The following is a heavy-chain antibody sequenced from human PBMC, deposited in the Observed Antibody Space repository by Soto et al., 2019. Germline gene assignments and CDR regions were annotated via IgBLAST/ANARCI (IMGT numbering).Heavy chain of an antibody. V-gene: IGHV4-34*01. D-gene: IGHD6-19*01. J-gene: IGHJ6*03. CDR1: GGSFSGYY. CDR3: ARERSVAGMSHYYYMDV. CDR2: INHSGST. Sequence: SETLSLTCAVYGGSFSGYYWSWIRQPPGKGLEWIGEINHSGSTNYNPSLKSRVTISVDTSKNQFSLKLSSVTAADTAVYYCARERSVAGMSHYYYMDVWGKGTTVTVSS.